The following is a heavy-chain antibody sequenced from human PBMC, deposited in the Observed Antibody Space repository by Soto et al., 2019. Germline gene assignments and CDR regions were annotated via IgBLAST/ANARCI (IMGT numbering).Heavy chain of an antibody. Sequence: PSETLSLTCAVYGGSFSGYYWSWIRQPPGKGLEWIGEINHSGSTNYNPSLKSRVTISVDTSKNQFSLKLSSVTAADTAVYYCARGSLYYYFDYWGQGTLVTVSS. CDR3: ARGSLYYYFDY. J-gene: IGHJ4*02. CDR1: GGSFSGYY. V-gene: IGHV4-34*01. D-gene: IGHD3-10*01. CDR2: INHSGST.